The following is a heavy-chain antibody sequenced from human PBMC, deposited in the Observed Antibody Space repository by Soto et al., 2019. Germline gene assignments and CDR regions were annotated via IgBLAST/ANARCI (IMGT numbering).Heavy chain of an antibody. CDR2: IYYSGST. V-gene: IGHV4-31*03. J-gene: IGHJ5*02. CDR3: ARGGDDSSGYYYGPNWFDP. Sequence: SETLSLTCTVSGGSISSGGYYWSWIRQHPGKGLEWIGYIYYSGSTYYNPSLKSRVTISVDTSKNQFSLKLSSVTAADTAVYYCARGGDDSSGYYYGPNWFDPWGQGTLVTVSS. D-gene: IGHD3-22*01. CDR1: GGSISSGGYY.